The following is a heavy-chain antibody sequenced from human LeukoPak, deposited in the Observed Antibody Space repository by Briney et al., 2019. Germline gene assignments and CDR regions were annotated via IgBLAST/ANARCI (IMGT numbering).Heavy chain of an antibody. J-gene: IGHJ4*02. CDR2: MNPNSGNT. D-gene: IGHD6-19*01. CDR3: ARRAGQWLEN. Sequence: ASVKVSCKASGYTFTGYYMHWVRQAPGQGLEWMGWMNPNSGNTGYAQKFQGRVTMTRNTSISTAYMELSSLRSEDTAVYYCARRAGQWLENWGQGTLVTVSS. CDR1: GYTFTGYY. V-gene: IGHV1-8*02.